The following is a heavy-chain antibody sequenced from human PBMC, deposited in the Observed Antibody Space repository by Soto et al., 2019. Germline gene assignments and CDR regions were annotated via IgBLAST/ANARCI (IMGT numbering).Heavy chain of an antibody. Sequence: GESLKISCTGFGYTFTTFWISWVRQMPGKGLEWMGRIDPRDSYVTYSQSFEGHVTISADTSISTAYLQWGGLKASDTAMYYCARIYCTTATCDSWFDPWGQGTLVTVSS. D-gene: IGHD2-2*01. J-gene: IGHJ5*02. CDR2: IDPRDSYV. V-gene: IGHV5-10-1*01. CDR1: GYTFTTFW. CDR3: ARIYCTTATCDSWFDP.